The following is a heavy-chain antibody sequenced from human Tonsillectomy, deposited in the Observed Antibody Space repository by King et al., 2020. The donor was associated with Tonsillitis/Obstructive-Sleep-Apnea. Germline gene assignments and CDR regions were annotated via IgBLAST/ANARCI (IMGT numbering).Heavy chain of an antibody. CDR3: ARGWPRLDWFDP. V-gene: IGHV4-4*02. CDR1: GGSISRSNW. Sequence: QLQESGPGLVKPSETLSVSCAVSGGSISRSNWWSWVRQTPGKGLEWIGEVYHTGETNYNPTLKSRVTMSVDKSKNQVSLNLTSVTAADTAVYYCARGWPRLDWFDPWGQGALVTVSS. CDR2: VYHTGET. D-gene: IGHD2-15*01. J-gene: IGHJ5*02.